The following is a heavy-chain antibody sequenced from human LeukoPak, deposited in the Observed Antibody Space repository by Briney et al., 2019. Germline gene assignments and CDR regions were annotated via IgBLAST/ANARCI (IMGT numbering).Heavy chain of an antibody. V-gene: IGHV1-2*02. Sequence: SSEKVSCKASGYTLTGYYMHWVRQAPGQGLEWMGWINPNSGDTNYAQKFQGRVTMTGDTSISTAYMELSRLRSDDTALYYCARSTHCISTSCLMMLCWRERSLVTVSS. CDR1: GYTLTGYY. D-gene: IGHD2-2*01. CDR3: ARSTHCISTSCLMMLC. CDR2: INPNSGDT. J-gene: IGHJ4*02.